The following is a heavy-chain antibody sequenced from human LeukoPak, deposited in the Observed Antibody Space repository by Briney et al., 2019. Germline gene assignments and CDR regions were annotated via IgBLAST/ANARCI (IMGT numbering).Heavy chain of an antibody. D-gene: IGHD6-19*01. J-gene: IGHJ4*02. V-gene: IGHV4-39*07. CDR3: ARAPSSGSIVGYFDY. CDR2: IYYSGST. CDR1: GDTISTSFYY. Sequence: SETLSLTCTVSGDTISTSFYYWDWIRQPPGKGLEWIGSIYYSGSTYYNPSLKSRVTISVDTSKNQFSLKLSSVTAADTAVYYCARAPSSGSIVGYFDYWGQGTLVTVSS.